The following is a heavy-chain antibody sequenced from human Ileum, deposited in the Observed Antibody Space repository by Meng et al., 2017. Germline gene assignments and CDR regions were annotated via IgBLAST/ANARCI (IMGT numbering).Heavy chain of an antibody. V-gene: IGHV6-1*01. CDR1: GYSVSSESGS. CDR2: TFYRSTWND. CDR3: ARGWYSSGFHS. J-gene: IGHJ4*02. Sequence: GPPQSDRPLVWHPQPDSALSSAVAGYSVSSESGSWNWIRQSPSSVLGWLGRTFYRSTWNDHFAESVKTRITITTDTSKNQFSLQLNSVNPEVTAGYYFARGWYSSGFHSWGQGTLVTVSS. D-gene: IGHD6-19*01.